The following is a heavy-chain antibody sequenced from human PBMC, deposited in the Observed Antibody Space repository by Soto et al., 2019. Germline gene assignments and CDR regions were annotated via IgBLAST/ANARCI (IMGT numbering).Heavy chain of an antibody. V-gene: IGHV5-51*01. J-gene: IGHJ1*01. CDR3: ARPDSSGWWQH. Sequence: PGESLKISCKVSGYSFTTYWVGWVRQMPGQGLEWMAVIYPGDSDTRYSPSFQGQVTISADKSISTAYLQWSSLKASDTAIYYCARPDSSGWWQHWGQGTLVTVSS. CDR1: GYSFTTYW. D-gene: IGHD6-19*01. CDR2: IYPGDSDT.